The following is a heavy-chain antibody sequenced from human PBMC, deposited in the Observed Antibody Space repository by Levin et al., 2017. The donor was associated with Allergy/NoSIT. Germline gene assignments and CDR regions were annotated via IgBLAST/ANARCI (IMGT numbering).Heavy chain of an antibody. CDR1: GGSISSYY. Sequence: SETLSLTCTVSGGSISSYYWSWIRQPPGKGLEWIGYIYYSGSTNYNPSLKSRVTISVDTSKNQFSLKLSSVTAADTAVYYCARVSCSSTSCYWGNWFDPWGQGTLVTVSS. J-gene: IGHJ5*02. CDR3: ARVSCSSTSCYWGNWFDP. V-gene: IGHV4-59*01. D-gene: IGHD2-2*01. CDR2: IYYSGST.